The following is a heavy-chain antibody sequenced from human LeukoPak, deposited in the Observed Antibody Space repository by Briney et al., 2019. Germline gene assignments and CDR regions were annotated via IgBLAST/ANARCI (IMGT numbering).Heavy chain of an antibody. J-gene: IGHJ4*02. CDR1: GGSISSSSYY. Sequence: SETLSLTCTVSGGSISSSSYYWGWIRQPPGKGLEWIGSIYTSGSTYYNPSLKSRVSISVDTSKNQFSLKLTSVTAADTAVYYCARAPEYGLYYFDYWGQGTLVTVSS. V-gene: IGHV4-39*07. CDR2: IYTSGST. D-gene: IGHD1-14*01. CDR3: ARAPEYGLYYFDY.